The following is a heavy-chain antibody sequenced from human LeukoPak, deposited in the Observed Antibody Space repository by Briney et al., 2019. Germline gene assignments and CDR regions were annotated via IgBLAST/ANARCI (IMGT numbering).Heavy chain of an antibody. D-gene: IGHD3-9*01. CDR3: AKCGPYPSYDILTGYNFDY. CDR1: GFTFSSYG. V-gene: IGHV3-23*01. CDR2: ISGSGGST. Sequence: GGSLRLSCAASGFTFSSYGMSWVRQAPGKGLEWVSAISGSGGSTYYADSVKGRFTISRDNSKNTLYLQMNSLRAEDTAVYYCAKCGPYPSYDILTGYNFDYWGQGTLVTVSS. J-gene: IGHJ4*02.